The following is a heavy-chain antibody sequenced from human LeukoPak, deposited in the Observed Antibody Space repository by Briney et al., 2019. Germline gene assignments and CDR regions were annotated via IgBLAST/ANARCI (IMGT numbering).Heavy chain of an antibody. CDR2: IYHSGST. V-gene: IGHV4-38-2*02. J-gene: IGHJ4*02. CDR1: GYSISSGYY. Sequence: SETLSLTCTVSGYSISSGYYWGWIRQPPGKGLEWIGSIYHSGSTYYNPSLKGRVTISVDTSKNQFSLKLSSVTAADTAVYYCAREAFSSGYYDDYWGQGTLVTVSS. CDR3: AREAFSSGYYDDY. D-gene: IGHD3-22*01.